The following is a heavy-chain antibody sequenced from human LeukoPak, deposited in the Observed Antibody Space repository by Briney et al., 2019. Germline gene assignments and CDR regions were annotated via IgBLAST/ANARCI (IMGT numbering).Heavy chain of an antibody. V-gene: IGHV1-46*01. CDR3: ARDLTTYYDFWSGYYYYYYGMDV. CDR2: INPSGGST. CDR1: GYTFTSYY. Sequence: ASVKVSCKASGYTFTSYYMHWVRQAPGQGLVWMGIINPSGGSTSYAQKFQGRVTMTRDTSTSTVYMELSSLRSEDTAVYYCARDLTTYYDFWSGYYYYYYGMDVWGQGTTVTVSS. J-gene: IGHJ6*02. D-gene: IGHD3-3*01.